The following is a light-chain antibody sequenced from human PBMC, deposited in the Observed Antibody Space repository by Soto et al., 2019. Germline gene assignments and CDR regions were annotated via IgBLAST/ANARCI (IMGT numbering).Light chain of an antibody. CDR2: GTS. V-gene: IGKV3-20*01. Sequence: ENVLTQSPGTLSLSPGERATLSYRASQSVSSSYLAWYQQKPGQAPRLLIYGTSSRATGIPDRFSGSGSGTDFTLTISRLEPEDFAVYYCQQYGSSPPLTFGGGTKVEIK. CDR1: QSVSSSY. J-gene: IGKJ4*01. CDR3: QQYGSSPPLT.